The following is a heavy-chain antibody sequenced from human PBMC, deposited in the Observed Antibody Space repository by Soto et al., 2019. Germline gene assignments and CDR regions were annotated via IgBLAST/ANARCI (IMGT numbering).Heavy chain of an antibody. D-gene: IGHD3-3*01. J-gene: IGHJ4*02. CDR2: LSADGGST. CDR1: GFTFSSFG. V-gene: IGHV3-23*01. Sequence: LRLSCAASGFTFSSFGMNWVRHAPGKWLEWVSSLSADGGSTFYADSVKGRFSISRDNAKNTLFLQMNSLRAEDTAVYYCAKSKESTIFGVVIYYFDYWGQGNLVTVSS. CDR3: AKSKESTIFGVVIYYFDY.